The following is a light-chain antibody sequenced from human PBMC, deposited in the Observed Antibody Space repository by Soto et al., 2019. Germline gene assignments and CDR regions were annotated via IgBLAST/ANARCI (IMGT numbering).Light chain of an antibody. CDR1: QSISSY. CDR3: QQSYSTPRT. Sequence: DIQMTQSPSSLSASVGDRVTITCRASQSISSYLNWYQQKPGKAPQLLIYAASSLQSGVPSRFSGSGSGTEFTLTISSLQPEDFATYNCQQSYSTPRTFGQGTKVEIK. CDR2: AAS. J-gene: IGKJ1*01. V-gene: IGKV1-39*01.